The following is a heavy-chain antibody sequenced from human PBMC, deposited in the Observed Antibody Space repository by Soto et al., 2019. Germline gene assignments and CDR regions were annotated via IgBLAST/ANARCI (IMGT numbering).Heavy chain of an antibody. CDR1: GYSFTSYW. CDR3: ARPDPKYYGMDV. V-gene: IGHV5-10-1*01. Sequence: PGESLKISCKGSGYSFTSYWISWVRQMPGKGLEWMGRIDPSDSYTNYSPSFQGHVTISADKSISTAYLQWSSLKDSDTAMYYCARPDPKYYGMDVWGQGTTVTVSS. J-gene: IGHJ6*02. CDR2: IDPSDSYT.